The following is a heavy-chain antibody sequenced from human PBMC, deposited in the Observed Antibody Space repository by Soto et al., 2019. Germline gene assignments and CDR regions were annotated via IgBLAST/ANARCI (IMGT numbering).Heavy chain of an antibody. CDR3: ARDSYGDYDYYYYGMDV. D-gene: IGHD4-17*01. CDR2: IWYDGSNK. V-gene: IGHV3-33*01. Sequence: PGGSLRLSCAASGFTFSSYGMHWVRQAPGKGLEWVAVIWYDGSNKYYADSVKGRFTISRDNSKNTLYLQMNSLRAEDTAVYYCARDSYGDYDYYYYGMDVRGQGTTVTVSS. J-gene: IGHJ6*02. CDR1: GFTFSSYG.